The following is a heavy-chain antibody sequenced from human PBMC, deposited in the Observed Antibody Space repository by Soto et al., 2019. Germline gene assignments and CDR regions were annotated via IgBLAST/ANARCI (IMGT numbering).Heavy chain of an antibody. CDR1: GFTFSSYG. CDR2: ISYDGSNK. D-gene: IGHD3-10*01. CDR3: AKDHRYYGSGGYMDV. J-gene: IGHJ6*03. V-gene: IGHV3-30*18. Sequence: QVQLVESGGGVVQPGRSPRLSCAASGFTFSSYGMHWVRQAPGKGLEWVAVISYDGSNKYYADSVKGRFTISRDNSKNTLYLQMNSLRAEDTAVYYCAKDHRYYGSGGYMDVWGKGTTVTVSS.